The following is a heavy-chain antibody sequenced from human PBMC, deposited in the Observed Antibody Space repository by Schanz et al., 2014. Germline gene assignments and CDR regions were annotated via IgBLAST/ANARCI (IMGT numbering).Heavy chain of an antibody. CDR3: ARAGQDFEYSSLSPIWYFDL. D-gene: IGHD6-6*01. V-gene: IGHV1-2*02. CDR2: INPNSGGT. Sequence: QVQLVQSGAEVKKPGASVKVSCKASGYTFTGYYMHWVRQAPGQGLEWMGWINPNSGGTNYAQKCQGRVTTTRDTSISTAYMELSRRRSDDTAVYYCARAGQDFEYSSLSPIWYFDLWGRGTLVTVSS. CDR1: GYTFTGYY. J-gene: IGHJ2*01.